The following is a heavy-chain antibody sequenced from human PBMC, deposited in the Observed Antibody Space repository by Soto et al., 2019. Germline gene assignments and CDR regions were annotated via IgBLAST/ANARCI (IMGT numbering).Heavy chain of an antibody. CDR3: ARSSGFFYYYYGMDV. J-gene: IGHJ6*02. D-gene: IGHD6-19*01. CDR2: INNSGST. Sequence: PSETLSLTCAVYGGSFSGYYWSWIRQPPGKGLEWIGEINNSGSTNYNPSLKSRVTISVDTSKNQFSLKLSSVTAADTAVYYCARSSGFFYYYYGMDVWGQGTTVTVSS. CDR1: GGSFSGYY. V-gene: IGHV4-34*01.